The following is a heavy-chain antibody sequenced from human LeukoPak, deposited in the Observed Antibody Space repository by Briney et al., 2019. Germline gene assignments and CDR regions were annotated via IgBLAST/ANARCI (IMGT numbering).Heavy chain of an antibody. CDR1: GGSISSGGYY. V-gene: IGHV4-31*03. CDR2: IYYSGST. J-gene: IGHJ5*02. CDR3: ARADRITTDP. D-gene: IGHD3-3*01. Sequence: PSQTLSFTCTVSGGSISSGGYYWSWIRQHPGKGLEWIGYIYYSGSTYYNPSLKSRVTISVDTSKNQFSLKLSSVTAADTAVYYYARADRITTDPWGQGTLVTVSS.